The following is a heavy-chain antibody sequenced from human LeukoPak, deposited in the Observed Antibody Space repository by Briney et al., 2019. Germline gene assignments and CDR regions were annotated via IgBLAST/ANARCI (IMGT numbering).Heavy chain of an antibody. CDR2: INHSGST. CDR3: ARAGYSSGWYSYWFDP. CDR1: GGSFSGYY. J-gene: IGHJ5*02. V-gene: IGHV4-34*01. Sequence: PSETLSLTCAVYGGSFSGYYWSWIRQPPGKGLEWIGEINHSGSTNYNPSLKSRVTISVDTSKNQFSLKLSSVTAADTAVYYCARAGYSSGWYSYWFDPWGQGTLVTVSS. D-gene: IGHD6-19*01.